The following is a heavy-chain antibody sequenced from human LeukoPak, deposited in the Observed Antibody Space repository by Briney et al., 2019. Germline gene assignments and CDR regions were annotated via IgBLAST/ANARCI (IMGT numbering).Heavy chain of an antibody. V-gene: IGHV4-38-2*01. J-gene: IGHJ6*03. CDR2: IYHSGST. CDR3: ARLPAAYNYYYYMDV. Sequence: SETLSLTCAVSGYSISSGYYWGWIRQPPGKGLEWIGSIYHSGSTYYNPSLKCRVTISVDTSKNRFSLKLSSVTAADTAVYYCARLPAAYNYYYYMDVWGKGTTVTVSS. CDR1: GYSISSGYY. D-gene: IGHD2-2*01.